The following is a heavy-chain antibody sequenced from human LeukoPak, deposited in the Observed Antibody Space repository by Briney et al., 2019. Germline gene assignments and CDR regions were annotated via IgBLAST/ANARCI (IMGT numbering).Heavy chain of an antibody. CDR1: GGSISSDGDY. V-gene: IGHV4-61*08. D-gene: IGHD1-1*01. CDR3: ARGVVQLERRSNWFDP. J-gene: IGHJ5*02. Sequence: PSETLSLTCTVSGGSISSDGDYWTWVRQHPGKGLEWIGYIHYSGTTYYNPSLKSRVTISVDTSKNQFSLKLSSVAAADTAVYYCARGVVQLERRSNWFDPWGQGTLVTVSS. CDR2: IHYSGTT.